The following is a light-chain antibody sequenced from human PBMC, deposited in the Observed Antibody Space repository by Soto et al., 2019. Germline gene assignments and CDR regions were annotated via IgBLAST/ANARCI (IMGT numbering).Light chain of an antibody. CDR1: QSVGSN. J-gene: IGKJ2*01. CDR2: DAS. Sequence: EIVMTQSPATLSVSPGERAALSCRASQSVGSNLAWYQQKPGQAPRLLIYDASTRATGIPARFSGSGSGTELTLTISSLQSGDFAVYYCQQYNNWPPGTFGQGTKLEI. CDR3: QQYNNWPPGT. V-gene: IGKV3D-15*01.